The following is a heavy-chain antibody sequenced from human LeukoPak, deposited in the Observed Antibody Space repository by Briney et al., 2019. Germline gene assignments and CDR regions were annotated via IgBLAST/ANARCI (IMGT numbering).Heavy chain of an antibody. D-gene: IGHD3-10*01. J-gene: IGHJ4*02. CDR3: TTGNFGPY. CDR1: GFTFSDAW. Sequence: GGSLRLSCVASGFTFSDAWMNWVRQAPGKGLEWVGRIKRKTEGGATDYAGPVKGRFTNSRDDSKNTLFLHVNSLKTEGTAVYYCTTGNFGPYWGQGTLVTVSS. CDR2: IKRKTEGGAT. V-gene: IGHV3-15*07.